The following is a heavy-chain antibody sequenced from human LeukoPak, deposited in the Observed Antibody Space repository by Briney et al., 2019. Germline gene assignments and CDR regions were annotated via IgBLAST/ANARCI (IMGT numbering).Heavy chain of an antibody. V-gene: IGHV3-11*04. D-gene: IGHD2-21*01. J-gene: IGHJ4*02. CDR1: GFTFSDYY. CDR3: AKGYCGGDCPFDY. Sequence: GGSLRLSCAASGFTFSDYYMSWIRQAPGKGLEWVSYITNSGSTIYYADSVKGRFTISRDNSKNTQYLQMNSLRAEDTAVYYCAKGYCGGDCPFDYWGQGTLVTVSS. CDR2: ITNSGSTI.